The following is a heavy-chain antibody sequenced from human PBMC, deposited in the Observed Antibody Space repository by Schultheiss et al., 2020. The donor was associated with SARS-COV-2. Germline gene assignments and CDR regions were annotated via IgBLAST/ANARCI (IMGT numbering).Heavy chain of an antibody. CDR2: IYTSGST. J-gene: IGHJ4*02. CDR3: AHSSGYLYYFDY. V-gene: IGHV4-4*02. CDR1: GGSISSSNW. Sequence: SETLSLTCAVSGGSISSSNWWSWVRQPPGKGLEWIGYIYTSGSTNYNPSLKSRVTMSVDTSKNQFSLKLSSVTAADTAVYYCAHSSGYLYYFDYWGQGTLVTVSS. D-gene: IGHD3-22*01.